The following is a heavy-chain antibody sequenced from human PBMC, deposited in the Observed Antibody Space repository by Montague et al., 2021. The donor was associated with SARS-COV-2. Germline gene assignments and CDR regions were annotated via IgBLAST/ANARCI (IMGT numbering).Heavy chain of an antibody. J-gene: IGHJ6*02. D-gene: IGHD3-10*01. CDR3: ARDDIVLQGVTKGMDV. CDR1: GGSISSSNYY. CDR2: MYYSGST. Sequence: TLSLICTVSGGSISSSNYYWGWIRQPPGKGLEWIGNMYYSGSTYYNPSLKSRVTISIDTSKNQFSLKLSSVTAADTAVYYCARDDIVLQGVTKGMDVWGQGTTVTVSS. V-gene: IGHV4-39*07.